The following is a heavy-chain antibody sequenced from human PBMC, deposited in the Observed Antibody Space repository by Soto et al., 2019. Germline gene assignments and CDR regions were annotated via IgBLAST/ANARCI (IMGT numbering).Heavy chain of an antibody. J-gene: IGHJ3*02. Sequence: PGGSLRLSCAASGFTFSSYAMHWVRQAPGKGLEWVAVISYDGSNKYYADSVKGRFTISRDNSKNTLYLQMNSLRAEDTAVYCCARPGIAVAGTSAFDIWGQGTMVTVSS. D-gene: IGHD6-19*01. CDR1: GFTFSSYA. CDR2: ISYDGSNK. CDR3: ARPGIAVAGTSAFDI. V-gene: IGHV3-30-3*01.